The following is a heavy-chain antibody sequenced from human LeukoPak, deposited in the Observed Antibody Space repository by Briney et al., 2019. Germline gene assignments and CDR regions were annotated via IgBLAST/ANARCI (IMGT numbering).Heavy chain of an antibody. CDR3: AREDARDDCSSTSCYNPLWY. CDR1: GFTFSDYY. CDR2: ISSSGSTI. V-gene: IGHV3-11*04. D-gene: IGHD2-2*02. J-gene: IGHJ4*02. Sequence: GGSLRLSCATSGFTFSDYYMSWIRQAPGKGLEWVSYISSSGSTIYYADSVKGRFTISRDNAKNSLYLQMNSLRAEDTAVYYCAREDARDDCSSTSCYNPLWYWGQGTLVTVSS.